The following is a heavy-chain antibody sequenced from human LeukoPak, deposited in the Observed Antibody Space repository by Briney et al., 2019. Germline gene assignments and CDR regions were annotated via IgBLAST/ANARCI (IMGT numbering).Heavy chain of an antibody. CDR3: ARVSNRVFLYMDV. J-gene: IGHJ6*03. D-gene: IGHD1-14*01. V-gene: IGHV1-2*02. Sequence: GASVKVSCKAYGYTFTAYYMHWVRQAPGQGPEWMGWINPKSGDTNYAQKLQGRVTMTTDTSTSTAYMELRSLRPDDTAVYYCARVSNRVFLYMDVWGKGTTVTVSS. CDR1: GYTFTAYY. CDR2: INPKSGDT.